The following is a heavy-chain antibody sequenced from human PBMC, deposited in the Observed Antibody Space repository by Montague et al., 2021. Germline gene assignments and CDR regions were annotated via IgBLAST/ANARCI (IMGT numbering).Heavy chain of an antibody. CDR1: GGSISRSSYY. CDR3: TRRGGYCTNDTCYFWFAP. J-gene: IGHJ5*02. Sequence: SETLSLTCTVSGGSISRSSYYWGWIRQPPGKGLEWIGSIYSSGSTYYNPSLKSRVTISADTSKNQFSLKLSSVTAADTAVYYCTRRGGYCTNDTCYFWFAPWGQGILVTVSS. D-gene: IGHD2-8*01. CDR2: IYSSGST. V-gene: IGHV4-39*01.